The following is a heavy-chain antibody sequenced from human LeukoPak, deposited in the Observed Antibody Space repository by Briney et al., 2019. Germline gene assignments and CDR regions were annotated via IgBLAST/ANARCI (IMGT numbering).Heavy chain of an antibody. J-gene: IGHJ4*02. CDR2: IYYSGST. CDR1: GGSISSYY. D-gene: IGHD3-22*01. Sequence: PSETLSLTCTVSGGSISSYYWSWIRQPPGKGLEWIGYIYYSGSTNYNPSLKSRVTISVDTSKNQFSLKLSSVTAADTAVYYCAGEPYYYDSSGLPKYWGQGTLVTVSS. V-gene: IGHV4-59*01. CDR3: AGEPYYYDSSGLPKY.